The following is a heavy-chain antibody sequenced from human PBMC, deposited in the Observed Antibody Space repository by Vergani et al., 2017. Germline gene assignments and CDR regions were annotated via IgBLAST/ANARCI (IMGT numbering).Heavy chain of an antibody. D-gene: IGHD3-22*01. CDR3: ARAEYYYDSSGYSLDD. V-gene: IGHV1-2*04. CDR2: INPNSGGT. J-gene: IGHJ4*02. Sequence: QVQLVQSGAEVKKPGASVKVSCKASGYTFTGYYMHWVRQAPGQGLEWMGWINPNSGGTNYAQKFQGWVTMTRDTSISTAYMELSRLRSDDTAVYYCARAEYYYDSSGYSLDDWGQGTLVTVSS. CDR1: GYTFTGYY.